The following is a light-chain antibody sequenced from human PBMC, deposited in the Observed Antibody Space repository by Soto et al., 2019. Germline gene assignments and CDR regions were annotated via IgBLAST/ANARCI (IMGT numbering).Light chain of an antibody. CDR1: QTISSW. J-gene: IGKJ4*02. Sequence: DIQMTQSPSTLSGSVGDRVTITCRASQTISSWLAWYQQKPGKAPKLLIYKASTLKSGVPSRFSGSGSGTEFTLTISSLQPDDFAVYYCQQRNNWPLTFGGGTKVDIK. CDR2: KAS. V-gene: IGKV1-5*03. CDR3: QQRNNWPLT.